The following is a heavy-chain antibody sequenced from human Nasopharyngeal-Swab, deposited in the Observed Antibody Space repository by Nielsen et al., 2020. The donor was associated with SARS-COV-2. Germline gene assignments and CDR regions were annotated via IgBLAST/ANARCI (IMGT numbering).Heavy chain of an antibody. D-gene: IGHD3-16*02. J-gene: IGHJ4*02. V-gene: IGHV4-39*07. CDR3: ARVGYQLPGGVIVKGPFDY. CDR2: IYYSGST. Sequence: IRQPPGKGLEWIGSIYYSGSTYYNPSLKSRVTISVDTSKNQFSLKLSSVTAADTAVYYCARVGYQLPGGVIVKGPFDYWGQGTLVTVSS.